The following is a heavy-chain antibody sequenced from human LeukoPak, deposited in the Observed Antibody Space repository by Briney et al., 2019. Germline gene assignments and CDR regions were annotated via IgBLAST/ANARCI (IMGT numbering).Heavy chain of an antibody. CDR3: ARERGIVVVPAAIPSRDYFDY. J-gene: IGHJ4*02. CDR1: GYTFTSYG. Sequence: GASVKVSCKASGYTFTSYGISWVRQAPGQGLEWMGWISAYNGNTNYAQKLQGRVTMTTDTSTSTAYMELRSLRSDDTAVYYCARERGIVVVPAAIPSRDYFDYWGQGTLVTVSS. CDR2: ISAYNGNT. D-gene: IGHD2-2*01. V-gene: IGHV1-18*01.